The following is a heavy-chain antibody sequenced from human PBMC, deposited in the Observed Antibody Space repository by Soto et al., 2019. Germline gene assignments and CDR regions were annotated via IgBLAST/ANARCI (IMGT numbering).Heavy chain of an antibody. D-gene: IGHD6-19*01. CDR2: ISSGRPDI. V-gene: IGHV3-21*02. Sequence: EDPLVESGGGLVKPGGSLRLSCAASGFSFDTYNMNWVRQAPGKGLAWVSSISSGRPDIFYANSVRGRFTISRDDAKKSLFLQMNSLRADDTAVYYCARDHLGIAAGDFDLWGQGTLVTVSS. CDR3: ARDHLGIAAGDFDL. CDR1: GFSFDTYN. J-gene: IGHJ4*02.